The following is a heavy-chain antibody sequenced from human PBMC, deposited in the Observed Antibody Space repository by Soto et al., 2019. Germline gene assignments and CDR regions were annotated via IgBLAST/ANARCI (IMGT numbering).Heavy chain of an antibody. J-gene: IGHJ4*02. CDR1: GGFVSRGSYY. D-gene: IGHD3-9*01. V-gene: IGHV4-39*01. Sequence: PSETLSLTCAVYGGFVSRGSYYWSWIRQPPGKGLEWIGRMNFSGDTHFNPSLKTRVTISLDKSKSQFSLKLNSVTAADSAVYFCARLEGLATISYYFDFWGQGALVTVSS. CDR2: MNFSGDT. CDR3: ARLEGLATISYYFDF.